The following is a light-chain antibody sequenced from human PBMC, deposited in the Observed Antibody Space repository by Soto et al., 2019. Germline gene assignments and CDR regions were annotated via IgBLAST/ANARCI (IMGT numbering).Light chain of an antibody. CDR3: CSYAGSSTYVV. CDR2: EVS. Sequence: HSALTQPASVSGYPGQSITISCTGTSSDVGSYNLVSWYQQHPGKAPKLMIYEVSKRPSGVSNRFSGSKSGNTASLTISGLQAEDEADYYCCSYAGSSTYVVFGGGTKLPS. CDR1: SSDVGSYNL. J-gene: IGLJ2*01. V-gene: IGLV2-23*02.